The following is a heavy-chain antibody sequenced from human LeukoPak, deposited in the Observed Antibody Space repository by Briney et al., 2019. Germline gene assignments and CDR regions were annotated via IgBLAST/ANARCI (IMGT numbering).Heavy chain of an antibody. CDR1: GFTFSTYG. CDR2: TSNDGSNK. D-gene: IGHD3-10*01. Sequence: PGGSLRLSCAASGFTFSTYGMHWVRQAPGNGLEWVAVTSNDGSNKYYADSVKGRFTISRDNSKNTLYLQMNSLRAEDTAVYYCAKGAGWYGPFDYWGQGTLVTVSS. V-gene: IGHV3-30*18. J-gene: IGHJ4*02. CDR3: AKGAGWYGPFDY.